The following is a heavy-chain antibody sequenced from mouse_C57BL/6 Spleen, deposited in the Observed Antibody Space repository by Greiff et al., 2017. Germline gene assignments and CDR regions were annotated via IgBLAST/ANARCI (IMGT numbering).Heavy chain of an antibody. J-gene: IGHJ3*01. V-gene: IGHV1-55*01. CDR3: AKSNFWFAY. Sequence: QVHVKQPGAELVKPGASVKMSCKASGYTFTSYWITWVKQRPGQGLEWIGDIYPGSGSTNYNEKFKSKATLTVDTSSSTAYMQLSSLTSEDSAVYYCAKSNFWFAYWGQGTLVTVSA. CDR1: GYTFTSYW. D-gene: IGHD4-1*01. CDR2: IYPGSGST.